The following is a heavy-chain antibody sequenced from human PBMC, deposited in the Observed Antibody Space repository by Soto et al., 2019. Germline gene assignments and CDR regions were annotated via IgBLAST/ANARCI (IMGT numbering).Heavy chain of an antibody. Sequence: EAYLLESGGGLVQPGGSLRLSCAASGFIFSSYAMTWVRQAPGRGLEWVSSINGGGDATYYADSVKGRFSISRDNSKNTLHLQMNSLRADDTAAYYCAKGAVLTPGREAYWGQGTLVTVSS. D-gene: IGHD3-10*01. CDR3: AKGAVLTPGREAY. J-gene: IGHJ4*02. CDR2: INGGGDAT. CDR1: GFIFSSYA. V-gene: IGHV3-23*01.